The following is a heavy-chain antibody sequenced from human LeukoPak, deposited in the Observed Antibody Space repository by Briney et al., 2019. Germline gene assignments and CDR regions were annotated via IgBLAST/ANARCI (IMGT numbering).Heavy chain of an antibody. V-gene: IGHV3-23*01. J-gene: IGHJ4*02. CDR1: GFTFSSYA. CDR3: AKDQDIVVVVAATFDY. CDR2: ISGSGGST. Sequence: PGGSLRLSCTASGFTFSSYAMSWVRQAPGKGLEWVSAISGSGGSTYCADSVKGRFTISRDNSKNTLYLQMNSLRAEDTAVYYCAKDQDIVVVVAATFDYWGQGTLVTVSS. D-gene: IGHD2-15*01.